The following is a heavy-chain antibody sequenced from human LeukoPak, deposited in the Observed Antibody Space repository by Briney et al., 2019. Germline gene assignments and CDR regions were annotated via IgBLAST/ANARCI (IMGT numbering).Heavy chain of an antibody. CDR1: GFIFSIHT. CDR2: ISGAGSTT. D-gene: IGHD2-15*01. J-gene: IGHJ3*02. V-gene: IGHV3-23*01. Sequence: GGSLRLSCAASGFIFSIHTMSWVRQVPGKGLEWVSSISGAGSTTGYVDSVRGRFTISRDNSKNTLSLQMNSLRGEDTAVYYCAIFPKKDITTDAFDIWGQGTMVTVSS. CDR3: AIFPKKDITTDAFDI.